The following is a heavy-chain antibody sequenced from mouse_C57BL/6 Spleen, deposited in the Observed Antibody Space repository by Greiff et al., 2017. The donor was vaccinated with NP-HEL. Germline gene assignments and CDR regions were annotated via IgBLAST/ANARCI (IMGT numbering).Heavy chain of an antibody. CDR1: GYTFTDYN. J-gene: IGHJ2*01. CDR2: INPNNGGT. Sequence: EVQLQQSGPELVKPGASVKIPCKASGYTFTDYNMDWVKQSHGKSLEWIGDINPNNGGTIYNQKFKGKATLTVDKSSSTAYMELRSLTSEDTAVYYCARAGADYYGSSIFDYWGQGTTLTVSS. CDR3: ARAGADYYGSSIFDY. D-gene: IGHD1-1*01. V-gene: IGHV1-18*01.